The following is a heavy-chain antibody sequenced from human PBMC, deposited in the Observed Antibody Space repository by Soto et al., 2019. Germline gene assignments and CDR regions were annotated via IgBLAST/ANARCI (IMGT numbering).Heavy chain of an antibody. Sequence: ESGGGLVQPGRSLRLSCAASGFTFDDYAMHWVRQAPGKGLEWVSGISWNSGSIGYADSVKGRFTISRDNAKNSLYLQMNSLRAEDTALYYCAKATGYSSSWYSSDFDYWGQGTLVTVSS. CDR3: AKATGYSSSWYSSDFDY. D-gene: IGHD6-13*01. V-gene: IGHV3-9*01. CDR1: GFTFDDYA. J-gene: IGHJ4*02. CDR2: ISWNSGSI.